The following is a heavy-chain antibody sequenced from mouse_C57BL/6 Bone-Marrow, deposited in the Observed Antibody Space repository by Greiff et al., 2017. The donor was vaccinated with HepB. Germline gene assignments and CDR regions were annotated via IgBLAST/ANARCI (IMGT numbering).Heavy chain of an antibody. V-gene: IGHV1-74*01. CDR3: AIFYGSSSHYAMDY. D-gene: IGHD1-1*01. CDR2: IHPSDSDT. Sequence: QVQLQQPGAELVKPGASVKVSCKASGYTFTSYWMHWVKQRPGQGLEWIGRIHPSDSDTNYNQKFKGKATLTVDKSSSTAYMQLSSRTSEDSAVYYCAIFYGSSSHYAMDYWGQGTSVTVSS. J-gene: IGHJ4*01. CDR1: GYTFTSYW.